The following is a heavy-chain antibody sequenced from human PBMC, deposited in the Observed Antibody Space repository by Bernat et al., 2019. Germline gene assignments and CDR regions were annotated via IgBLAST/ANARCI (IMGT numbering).Heavy chain of an antibody. J-gene: IGHJ4*02. V-gene: IGHV3-23*01. Sequence: EVQLLESGGGLVQPGGSLRLSCAASGFTFSGNAMSWVRQAPGKGLEWVSGISGDSIYTYYSDSVRGRFTTSRDNSKNTLYLQLNSLRAEDTAVYYCAKNLATGTANYDYWGQGTLVTVSS. CDR2: ISGDSIYT. CDR1: GFTFSGNA. CDR3: AKNLATGTANYDY. D-gene: IGHD1-1*01.